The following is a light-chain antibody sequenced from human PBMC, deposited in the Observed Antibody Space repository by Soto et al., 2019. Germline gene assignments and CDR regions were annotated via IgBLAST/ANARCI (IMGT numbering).Light chain of an antibody. V-gene: IGKV2-30*01. CDR1: QSLMYRDGNTY. J-gene: IGKJ2*01. CDR2: KVY. CDR3: MQATHWPYT. Sequence: AVMTQSPLSLPVTLGQSASIACESSQSLMYRDGNTYLNWFHQRPSQSPRRLIYKVYNRDSGVPHRFSGSGSGTDFTLEISGVEAEDVGVYYCMQATHWPYTFGQGTKLEIK.